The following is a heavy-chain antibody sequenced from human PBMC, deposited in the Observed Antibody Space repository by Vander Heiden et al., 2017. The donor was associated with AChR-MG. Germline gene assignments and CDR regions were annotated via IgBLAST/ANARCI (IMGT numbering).Heavy chain of an antibody. CDR1: GCTFSSYA. J-gene: IGHJ4*02. CDR3: ARTWGLGYCSGGSCYSFDY. V-gene: IGHV1-69*06. CDR2: IVPIFGTA. D-gene: IGHD2-15*01. Sequence: QVQLVQSGAEVKKPGSSVKVSCKAVGCTFSSYAISWVRQAPGQGLEWMGGIVPIFGTANYAQKFQGRVTITADKSTSTAYMELSSLRSEDTAVYYCARTWGLGYCSGGSCYSFDYWGQGTLVTVSS.